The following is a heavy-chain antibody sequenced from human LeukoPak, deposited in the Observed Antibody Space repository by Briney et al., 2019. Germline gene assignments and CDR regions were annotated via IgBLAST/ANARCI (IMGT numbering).Heavy chain of an antibody. CDR1: GFTFSSYS. V-gene: IGHV3-48*01. CDR2: ISSSGTII. Sequence: QSGGSLRLSCAASGFTFSSYSMNWVRQAPGKGLEWVSHISSSGTIIYYADSVKGRFTISRDNAKNSLYLQMNSLRAEDTAVYYCARVGYCSSTSCYGHFDYWGQGTLVTVSS. D-gene: IGHD2-2*01. J-gene: IGHJ4*02. CDR3: ARVGYCSSTSCYGHFDY.